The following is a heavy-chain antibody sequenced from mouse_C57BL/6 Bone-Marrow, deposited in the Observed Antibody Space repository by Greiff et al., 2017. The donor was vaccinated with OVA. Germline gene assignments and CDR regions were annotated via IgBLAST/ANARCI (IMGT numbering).Heavy chain of an antibody. CDR3: ARRENYGSGLDV. J-gene: IGHJ1*03. CDR2: ISYSGST. D-gene: IGHD1-1*01. V-gene: IGHV3-1*01. Sequence: EVKLQESGPGMVKPSQSLSLTCTVTGYSITSGYDWHWIRHFPGNKLEWMGYISYSGSTNYNPSLKSRISITHDTSKNHFFLKLNSVTTEDTATYYCARRENYGSGLDVWGTGTTVTVSS. CDR1: GYSITSGYD.